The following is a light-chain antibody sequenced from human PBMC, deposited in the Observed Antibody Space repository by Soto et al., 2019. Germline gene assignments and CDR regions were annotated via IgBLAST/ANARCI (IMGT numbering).Light chain of an antibody. J-gene: IGKJ1*01. CDR2: GAS. CDR1: QSVSSSY. V-gene: IGKV3-20*01. Sequence: EIVLTQSPGTLSSSPGERATLSCRASQSVSSSYLAWYQQKPGQAPRLLIYGASSRATGIPDRFSGSGSGTDFTLTISRLEPEDFAVYYCQQYGSSPQTFGQGTKVKIK. CDR3: QQYGSSPQT.